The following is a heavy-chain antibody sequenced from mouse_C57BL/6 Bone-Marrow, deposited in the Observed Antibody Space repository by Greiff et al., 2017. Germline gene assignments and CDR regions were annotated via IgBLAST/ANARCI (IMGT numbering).Heavy chain of an antibody. CDR2: SRNKANDYTT. D-gene: IGHD2-5*01. V-gene: IGHV7-1*01. CDR3: ARRDSNFAWFAY. J-gene: IGHJ3*01. Sequence: EVKLMESGGGLVQSGRSLRLSCATSGFTFSDFYMEWVRQAPGKGLEWIAASRNKANDYTTEYSASVKGRFIVSRDTSQSILYLQMNALRAEDTAIYYCARRDSNFAWFAYWGQGTLVTVSA. CDR1: GFTFSDFY.